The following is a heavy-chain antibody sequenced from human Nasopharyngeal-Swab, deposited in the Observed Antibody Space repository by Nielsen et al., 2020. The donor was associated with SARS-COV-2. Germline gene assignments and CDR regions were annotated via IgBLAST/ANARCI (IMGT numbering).Heavy chain of an antibody. CDR3: ARDHGGWSGKNYYYYGMDV. CDR1: GGPISSYY. V-gene: IGHV4-59*13. Sequence: GSLRLSCTVSGGPISSYYWSWIRQPPGKGLEWIGYIYYSESTNYNPSLKSRVTISVDTSKDQFSLKLSSVTAADTAVYYCARDHGGWSGKNYYYYGMDVWGQGTTVTVSS. D-gene: IGHD6-19*01. J-gene: IGHJ6*02. CDR2: IYYSEST.